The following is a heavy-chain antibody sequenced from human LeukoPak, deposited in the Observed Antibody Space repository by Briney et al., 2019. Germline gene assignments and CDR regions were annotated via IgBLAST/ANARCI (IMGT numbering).Heavy chain of an antibody. V-gene: IGHV4-59*01. CDR1: GGSISSYY. CDR2: IYYSGST. J-gene: IGHJ4*02. CDR3: ARMIAVAGWASIDY. D-gene: IGHD6-19*01. Sequence: SETLSLTCTVSGGSISSYYWSWIRQPPGKGLEWIGYIYYSGSTNYNPSLKSRVTISVDTSKNQFSLKLSPVTAADTAVYYCARMIAVAGWASIDYWGQGTLVTVSS.